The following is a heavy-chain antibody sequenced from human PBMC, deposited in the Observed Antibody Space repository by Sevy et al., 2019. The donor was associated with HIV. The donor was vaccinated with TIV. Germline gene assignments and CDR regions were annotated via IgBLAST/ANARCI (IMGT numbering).Heavy chain of an antibody. CDR2: LSFGCGEI. J-gene: IGHJ4*02. Sequence: GGSLRLSCAASGFTFSKYSMSWVRQPPGKGLEWVSTLSFGCGEINYADSVKGRFTISRDNSKNSVYLQMNNLGAEDTAVYYCAREGCTKPHDYWGQGTLVTVSS. V-gene: IGHV3-23*01. D-gene: IGHD2-8*01. CDR3: AREGCTKPHDY. CDR1: GFTFSKYS.